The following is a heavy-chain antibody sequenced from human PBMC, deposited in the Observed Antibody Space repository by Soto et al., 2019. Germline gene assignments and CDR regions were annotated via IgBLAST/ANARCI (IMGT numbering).Heavy chain of an antibody. CDR2: ISGSSGSI. CDR3: AKDISEGYSSRRNWFDP. J-gene: IGHJ5*02. V-gene: IGHV3-9*01. Sequence: GGSLRLSCAASGFTFSDYAMNWVRQAPGKGLEWVSFISGSSGSIGYADSVKGRFTISRDNAKNSLYLQMNSLRAEDTALYYCAKDISEGYSSRRNWFDPWGQGTLVTVSS. D-gene: IGHD6-13*01. CDR1: GFTFSDYA.